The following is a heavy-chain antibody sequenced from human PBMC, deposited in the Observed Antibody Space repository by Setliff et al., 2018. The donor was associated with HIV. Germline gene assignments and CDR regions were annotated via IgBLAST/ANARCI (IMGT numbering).Heavy chain of an antibody. D-gene: IGHD2-15*01. Sequence: LRLSCAASGFPFSSYSMNWFRQAPGKGLEWVSYISGSSGSIYHADSVKGRFTISRDNAKDSLYLQMNNLRAEDTAVYYCARDATRGGDMDVWGKGITVTVS. J-gene: IGHJ6*03. CDR1: GFPFSSYS. V-gene: IGHV3-48*04. CDR2: ISGSSGSI. CDR3: ARDATRGGDMDV.